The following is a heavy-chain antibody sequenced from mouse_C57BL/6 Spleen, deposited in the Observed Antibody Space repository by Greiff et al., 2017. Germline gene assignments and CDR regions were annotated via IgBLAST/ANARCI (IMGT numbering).Heavy chain of an antibody. J-gene: IGHJ4*01. CDR2: IHPNSGST. CDR1: GYTFTSYW. V-gene: IGHV1-64*01. D-gene: IGHD2-3*01. Sequence: VQLQQPGAELVKPGASVKLSCKASGYTFTSYWMHWVKQRPGQGLEWIGMIHPNSGSTNYNEKFKSKATLTVDKSSSTAYMQLSSLTSEDSAVYYCARNDGYYGVDYWGQGTSVTVSS. CDR3: ARNDGYYGVDY.